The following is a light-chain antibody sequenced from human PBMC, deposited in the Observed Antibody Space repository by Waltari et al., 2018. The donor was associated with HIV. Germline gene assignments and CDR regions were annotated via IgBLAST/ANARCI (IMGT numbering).Light chain of an antibody. Sequence: SSRASQSVSNSFSACYQQKPGQAPRLLIDAASSRATGIPDRCSGMWSGTDFTLTSSRLEPEYVAVYYCQQYGYSPLTFGGGTKVEIK. CDR3: QQYGYSPLT. V-gene: IGKV3-20*01. CDR1: QSVSNSF. J-gene: IGKJ4*01. CDR2: AAS.